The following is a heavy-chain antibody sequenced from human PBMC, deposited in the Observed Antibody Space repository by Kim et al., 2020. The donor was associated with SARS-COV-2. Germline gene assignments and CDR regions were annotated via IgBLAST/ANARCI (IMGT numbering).Heavy chain of an antibody. CDR3: AKGDADRFTGTPGCY. D-gene: IGHD1-7*01. CDR1: GFTFSIYA. Sequence: GGSLRLSCAASGFTFSIYAMSWVRQAPGKGLEWVSSITYSGTTTDYADSVKGRLTISRDNSKNTLYLQMNSLRAEDTAIYYCAKGDADRFTGTPGCYWGQETLLTVSP. V-gene: IGHV3-23*01. CDR2: ITYSGTTT. J-gene: IGHJ4*02.